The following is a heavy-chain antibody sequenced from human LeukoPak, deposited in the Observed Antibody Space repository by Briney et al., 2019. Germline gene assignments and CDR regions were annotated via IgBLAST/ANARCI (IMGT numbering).Heavy chain of an antibody. Sequence: SQTLSLTCAISGDSVSSNSAAWNWIRQSPSRGLEWLGRTYYRSKWYNDYTVSVKSRITINPDTSKNQFSLQLNSVTPEDTAVYYCARDLGSSGSYSWASVFDYWGQGTLVTVSS. J-gene: IGHJ4*02. D-gene: IGHD1-26*01. V-gene: IGHV6-1*01. CDR1: GDSVSSNSAA. CDR3: ARDLGSSGSYSWASVFDY. CDR2: TYYRSKWYN.